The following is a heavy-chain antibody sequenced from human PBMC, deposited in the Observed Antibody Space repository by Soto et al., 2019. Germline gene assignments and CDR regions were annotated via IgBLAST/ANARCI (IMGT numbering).Heavy chain of an antibody. J-gene: IGHJ5*02. Sequence: ASVKVSCKASGYTFTSYAMHWVRQAPGQRLEWIGWINAGNGNTKYSQKFQGRVTITRDSSASTAYMELSSLRSEDTAVYYCVIAAHAGGNWFDPWGQGALVTVSS. D-gene: IGHD6-13*01. V-gene: IGHV1-3*01. CDR1: GYTFTSYA. CDR2: INAGNGNT. CDR3: VIAAHAGGNWFDP.